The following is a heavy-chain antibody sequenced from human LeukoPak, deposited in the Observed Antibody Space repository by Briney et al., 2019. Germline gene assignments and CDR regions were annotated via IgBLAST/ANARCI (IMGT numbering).Heavy chain of an antibody. J-gene: IGHJ3*02. CDR2: INPSGGST. Sequence: ASVKVSCKASGYTLTSYYMHWVRQAPGQGLEWMGIINPSGGSTNYAQKFQGRVTMTRDTSTSTVYMELSSLRSEDTAVYYCAKHPTHMTTMTTSAFDTWGQGTMVTVSS. CDR3: AKHPTHMTTMTTSAFDT. V-gene: IGHV1-46*01. CDR1: GYTLTSYY. D-gene: IGHD4-17*01.